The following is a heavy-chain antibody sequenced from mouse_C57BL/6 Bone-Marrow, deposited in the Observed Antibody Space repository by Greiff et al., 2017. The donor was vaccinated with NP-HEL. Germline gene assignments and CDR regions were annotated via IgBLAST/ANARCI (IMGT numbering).Heavy chain of an antibody. CDR2: INPGSGGT. CDR1: GYAFTNYL. D-gene: IGHD3-3*01. J-gene: IGHJ4*01. CDR3: ARQRGPYYAMDY. V-gene: IGHV1-54*01. Sequence: QVHVKQSGAELVRPGTSVKVSCKASGYAFTNYLIEWVKQRPGQGLEWIGVINPGSGGTNYNEKFKGKATLTADKSSSTAYMQLSSLTSEDSAVYFCARQRGPYYAMDYWGQGTSVTVSS.